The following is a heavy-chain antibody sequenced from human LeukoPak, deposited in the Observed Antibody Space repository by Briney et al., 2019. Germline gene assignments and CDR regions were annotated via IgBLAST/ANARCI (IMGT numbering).Heavy chain of an antibody. CDR2: IYHSGST. Sequence: PSETLSLTCAVYGGSFSGYYWSWIRQPPGKGLEWIGDIYHSGSTNYNPSLKRRVTISVDKSKNQFSLKLSSMTAADTAVYYCARGLRYYDILTGYYTYYFDYWGQGTLVTVSS. CDR1: GGSFSGYY. J-gene: IGHJ4*02. CDR3: ARGLRYYDILTGYYTYYFDY. D-gene: IGHD3-9*01. V-gene: IGHV4-34*01.